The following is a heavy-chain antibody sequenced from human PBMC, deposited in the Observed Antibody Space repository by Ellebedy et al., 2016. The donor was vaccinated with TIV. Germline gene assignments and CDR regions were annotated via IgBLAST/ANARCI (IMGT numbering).Heavy chain of an antibody. J-gene: IGHJ4*02. D-gene: IGHD1-26*01. CDR3: ARGAGVGVTGSFDY. Sequence: SETLSLXXAVSRGSLNSGGYSWSWVRQAPGKGLEWIGYIRPNGNTYYSPSLESRVTISVDTSKNQFSLNLSSVTAADTAVYYCARGAGVGVTGSFDYWGQGTLVTVSS. V-gene: IGHV4-30-2*01. CDR2: IRPNGNT. CDR1: RGSLNSGGYS.